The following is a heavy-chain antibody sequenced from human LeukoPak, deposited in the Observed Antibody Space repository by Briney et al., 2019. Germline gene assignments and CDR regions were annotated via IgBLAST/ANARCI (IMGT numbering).Heavy chain of an antibody. V-gene: IGHV4-59*08. CDR1: GDSIRSYY. CDR2: IYYSGTS. CDR3: VGCSGYLYYNWLDP. J-gene: IGHJ5*02. Sequence: PSETLSLTCSVSGDSIRSYYWSWIRQPPGRGLEWIGYIYYSGTSNYNPSLKSRVTVSVDTSKNHLSLKLSSVTAADTAVYYCVGCSGYLYYNWLDPWGQGTLVTVSS. D-gene: IGHD3-22*01.